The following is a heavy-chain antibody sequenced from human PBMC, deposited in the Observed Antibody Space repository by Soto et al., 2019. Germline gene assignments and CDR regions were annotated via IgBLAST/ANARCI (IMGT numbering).Heavy chain of an antibody. Sequence: PWGSLRLSCSASGFTFNTYGMYWFRQAPGKGLEWVAAISYDGSNKYHADSVKGRFTISRDNSKNTLYLQMNSLRVEDTAVYYCAKDIVRYTYGACDYWGQGALVTVSS. CDR1: GFTFNTYG. CDR3: AKDIVRYTYGACDY. CDR2: ISYDGSNK. D-gene: IGHD5-18*01. J-gene: IGHJ4*02. V-gene: IGHV3-30*18.